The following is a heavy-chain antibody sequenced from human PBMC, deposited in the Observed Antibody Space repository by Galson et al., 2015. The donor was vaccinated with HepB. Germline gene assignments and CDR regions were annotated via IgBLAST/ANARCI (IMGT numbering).Heavy chain of an antibody. V-gene: IGHV3-49*04. CDR1: GFTFGDYA. J-gene: IGHJ4*02. D-gene: IGHD3-16*02. CDR3: TRAVYYDYVWGSYRYSDY. Sequence: SLRLSCAASGFTFGDYAMSWVRQAPGKRLEWVGFIRSKAYGGTTEYAASVKGRFTISRDDSKSIAYLQMNSLKTEDTAVYYCTRAVYYDYVWGSYRYSDYWGQGTLVTVSS. CDR2: IRSKAYGGTT.